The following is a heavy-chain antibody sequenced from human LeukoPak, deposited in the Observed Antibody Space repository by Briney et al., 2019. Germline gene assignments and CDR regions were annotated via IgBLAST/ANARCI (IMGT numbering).Heavy chain of an antibody. CDR2: IKQDGSEK. J-gene: IGHJ1*01. CDR3: ASYDFWSGYPFQH. Sequence: GGSLRLSCAASGFTFSSYWMSWVRQAPGKGLEWVANIKQDGSEKYFVDSVKGRFTISRDNAKNSLYLQMNSLRAEDTAVYYCASYDFWSGYPFQHWGQGTLVTVSS. V-gene: IGHV3-7*01. CDR1: GFTFSSYW. D-gene: IGHD3-3*01.